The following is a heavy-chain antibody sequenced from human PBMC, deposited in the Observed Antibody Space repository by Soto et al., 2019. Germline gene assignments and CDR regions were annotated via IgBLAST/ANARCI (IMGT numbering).Heavy chain of an antibody. Sequence: GESLKISCNGSGYSFTSYLISWVRQMPGKGLEWMGRIDPSDSYTNYSPSFQGHVTISADKSISTAYLQWSSLKASDTAMYYCARVYYYDSSGYYYYYYGMDVWGQGTTVTVS. J-gene: IGHJ6*02. CDR3: ARVYYYDSSGYYYYYYGMDV. V-gene: IGHV5-10-1*01. CDR1: GYSFTSYL. D-gene: IGHD3-22*01. CDR2: IDPSDSYT.